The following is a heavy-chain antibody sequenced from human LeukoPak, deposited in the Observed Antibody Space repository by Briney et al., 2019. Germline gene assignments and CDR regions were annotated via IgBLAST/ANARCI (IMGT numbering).Heavy chain of an antibody. CDR3: ASMTTVTNWYFDL. CDR1: GGSISSYY. D-gene: IGHD4-17*01. Sequence: PSETLSLTCTVSGGSISSYYWSWIRQPAGKGLEWIGRIYTSGSTNYNPSLKSRVTMSVDTSKNQFSLKLSSVTAADTAVYYCASMTTVTNWYFDLWGRGTLVTVSS. J-gene: IGHJ2*01. CDR2: IYTSGST. V-gene: IGHV4-4*07.